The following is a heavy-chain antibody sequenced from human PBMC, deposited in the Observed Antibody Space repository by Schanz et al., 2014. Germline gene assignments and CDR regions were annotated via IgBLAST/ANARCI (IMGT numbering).Heavy chain of an antibody. CDR2: ISASGGTT. CDR3: AASSGWHPSTDY. J-gene: IGHJ4*02. Sequence: EVQLVESGGGLVQPGGSLRLSCAASGFTFSAYAMTWVRQIPGKGLEWVSAISASGGTTYYADSVKGRFTISRDNSKNTLYLQMNSLRAEDTAVYYCAASSGWHPSTDYWGQGTLVNVSS. V-gene: IGHV3-23*04. D-gene: IGHD6-19*01. CDR1: GFTFSAYA.